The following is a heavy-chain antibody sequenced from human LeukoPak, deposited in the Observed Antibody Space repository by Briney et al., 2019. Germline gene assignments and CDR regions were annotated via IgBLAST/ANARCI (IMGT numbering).Heavy chain of an antibody. CDR3: ARDFYYGSGSQDY. CDR2: INSDGSST. D-gene: IGHD3-10*01. V-gene: IGHV3-74*01. J-gene: IGHJ4*02. CDR1: GFTFTTYW. Sequence: PGGSLRLSCVASGFTFTTYWMHWVRQAPGKGLVWVSRINSDGSSTSYADSVKGRFTISRDNAKNTLYLQMNSLRAEDAAVYYCARDFYYGSGSQDYWGQGTLVTVSS.